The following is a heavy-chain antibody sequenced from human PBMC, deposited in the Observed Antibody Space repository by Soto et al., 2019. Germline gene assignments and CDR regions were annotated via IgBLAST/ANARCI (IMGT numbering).Heavy chain of an antibody. CDR1: GGTFSSYA. D-gene: IGHD2-2*01. CDR2: IIPIFGTA. J-gene: IGHJ4*02. CDR3: ASHCSSTSCYEPNFDY. V-gene: IGHV1-69*13. Sequence: SVKVSCKASGGTFSSYAISWVRQAPGQGLEWMGGIIPIFGTANYAQKFQGRVTITADESTSTAYMELSSLRSEDTAVYYCASHCSSTSCYEPNFDYWGQGTLVTVSS.